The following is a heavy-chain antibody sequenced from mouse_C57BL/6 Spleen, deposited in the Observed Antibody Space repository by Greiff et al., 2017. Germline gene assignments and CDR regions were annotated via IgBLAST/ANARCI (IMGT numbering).Heavy chain of an antibody. V-gene: IGHV1-64*01. CDR3: ARLGYYDYDDY. Sequence: QVQLQQSGAELVKPGASVKLSCKASGYTFTSYWMHWVKQRPGQGLEWIGMIHPNSGSTNYNEKFKSKATLTVDKSSSTAYMQLSSLTSEDSAVYYCARLGYYDYDDYWGQGTTLTVSS. CDR1: GYTFTSYW. CDR2: IHPNSGST. D-gene: IGHD2-4*01. J-gene: IGHJ2*01.